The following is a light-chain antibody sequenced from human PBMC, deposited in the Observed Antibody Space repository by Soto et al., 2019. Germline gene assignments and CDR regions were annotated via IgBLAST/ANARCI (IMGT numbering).Light chain of an antibody. V-gene: IGKV3-11*01. J-gene: IGKJ5*01. Sequence: EIVLTQSPATLSLSPGERATLSCGASQSVRTVLAWYQQKPGQAPRLLIYDASTRATGVPARFSGSGSGTDCTLTISNLESEDFGVYCCQQRTDWPTITCGQGTRLDIK. CDR3: QQRTDWPTIT. CDR2: DAS. CDR1: QSVRTV.